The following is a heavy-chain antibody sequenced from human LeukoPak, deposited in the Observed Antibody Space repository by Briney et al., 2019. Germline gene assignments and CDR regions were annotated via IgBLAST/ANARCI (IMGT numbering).Heavy chain of an antibody. V-gene: IGHV5-51*01. J-gene: IGHJ4*02. D-gene: IGHD4-23*01. CDR3: ARHGGGGSGGNSGFDY. CDR1: GSNFSNCL. CDR2: IYPGDSDT. Sequence: GASLKISCEGSGSNFSNCLIGWVRQMPGKGLEWMGIIYPGDSDTRYGPSFQGQVTISADKSISTAYLQWSSLKASDTAMYDCARHGGGGSGGNSGFDYWGQGTLVTVSS.